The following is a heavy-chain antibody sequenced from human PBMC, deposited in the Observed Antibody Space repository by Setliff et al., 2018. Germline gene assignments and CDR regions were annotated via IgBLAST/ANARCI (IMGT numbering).Heavy chain of an antibody. D-gene: IGHD6-19*01. CDR1: GGTFSSYA. Sequence: ASVKVSCKASGGTFSSYAINWVRQAPGQGLEWMGGISPIFATTNYAQKFQGRVTITTDEATNTAYMELSSLRSDDTAVYYCARGPPWGSSGWYPLDYWGQGTLVTVSS. CDR3: ARGPPWGSSGWYPLDY. CDR2: ISPIFATT. V-gene: IGHV1-69*05. J-gene: IGHJ4*02.